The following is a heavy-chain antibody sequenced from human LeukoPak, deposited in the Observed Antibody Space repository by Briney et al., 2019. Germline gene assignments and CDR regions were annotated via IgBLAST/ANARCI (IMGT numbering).Heavy chain of an antibody. D-gene: IGHD4-17*01. V-gene: IGHV1-18*01. J-gene: IGHJ5*02. CDR1: GYTFTSYG. Sequence: GASVKVSCKASGYTFTSYGISWVRQAPGLGLEWMGWISAYNGSTNYAQKLQGRVTMTTDTSTSTAYMELRSLRSDDTAVYYCARRITVTWFDPWGQGTLVTVSS. CDR2: ISAYNGST. CDR3: ARRITVTWFDP.